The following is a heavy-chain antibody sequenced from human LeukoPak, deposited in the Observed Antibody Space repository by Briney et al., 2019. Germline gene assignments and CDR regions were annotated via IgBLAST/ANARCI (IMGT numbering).Heavy chain of an antibody. CDR1: GGSISSYY. CDR2: IYHSGST. Sequence: SETLSLTCTVSGGSISSYYWSWIRQPAGKGLEWIGYIYHSGSTYYNPSLKSRVTISVDRSKNQFSLKLSSVTAADTAVYYCVRDSPGVYWYFDLWGRGTLVTVSS. V-gene: IGHV4-59*12. J-gene: IGHJ2*01. D-gene: IGHD3-10*01. CDR3: VRDSPGVYWYFDL.